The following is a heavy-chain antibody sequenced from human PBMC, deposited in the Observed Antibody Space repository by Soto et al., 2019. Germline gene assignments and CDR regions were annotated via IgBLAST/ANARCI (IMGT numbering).Heavy chain of an antibody. V-gene: IGHV3-30-3*01. J-gene: IGHJ4*02. CDR2: ISYDGSNK. D-gene: IGHD3-10*01. Sequence: GGSLRLSCAASGFTFSSYAMHWVRQAPGKGLEWVAVISYDGSNKYYADSVKGRFTISRDNSKNTLYLQMNSLRAEDTAVYYCARVLNYYGSGSYLDYWGQGTLVTVSS. CDR1: GFTFSSYA. CDR3: ARVLNYYGSGSYLDY.